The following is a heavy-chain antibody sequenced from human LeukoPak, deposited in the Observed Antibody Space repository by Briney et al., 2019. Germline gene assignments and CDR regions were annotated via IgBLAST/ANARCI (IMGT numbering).Heavy chain of an antibody. V-gene: IGHV4-34*01. D-gene: IGHD3-16*01. CDR1: GASFSGYY. CDR2: INHSGST. Sequence: PSQTLSLTCAVYGASFSGYYCSWIRQPPGNWLEWIGEINHSGSTNYNPSLKSRVTISVDTSKNQFSLKRTSLTPTDTAVYYCARGPYSRKGYFDYWGQGTLVTVSS. CDR3: ARGPYSRKGYFDY. J-gene: IGHJ4*02.